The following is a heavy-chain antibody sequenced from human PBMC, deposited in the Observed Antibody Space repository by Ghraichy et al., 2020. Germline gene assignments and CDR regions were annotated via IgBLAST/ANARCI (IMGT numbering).Heavy chain of an antibody. J-gene: IGHJ6*03. V-gene: IGHV4-34*01. D-gene: IGHD6-13*01. CDR3: ARGLPVAAAGTFHKNYYYMDV. Sequence: SETLSLTCAVYGGSFSGYYWSWIRQPPGKGLEWIGEINHSGSTNYNPSLKSRVTISVDTSKNQFSLKLSSVTAADTAVYYCARGLPVAAAGTFHKNYYYMDVWGKGTTVTVSS. CDR1: GGSFSGYY. CDR2: INHSGST.